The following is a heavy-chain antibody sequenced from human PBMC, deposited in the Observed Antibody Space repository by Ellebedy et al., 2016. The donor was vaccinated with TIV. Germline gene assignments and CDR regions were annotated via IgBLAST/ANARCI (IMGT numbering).Heavy chain of an antibody. CDR2: VHSNGVA. CDR3: ARIPVTTISQGGRFDP. D-gene: IGHD2-21*02. V-gene: IGHV4-59*08. Sequence: MPSETLSLTCTVSGDSMGTYWWTWIRQSPGKGLEWMGIVHSNGVAYYNPSLKSRVTLSVDTSKNQFYLMVTSVTATDTAMYYCARIPVTTISQGGRFDPWGQGTLVSVSS. J-gene: IGHJ5*02. CDR1: GDSMGTYW.